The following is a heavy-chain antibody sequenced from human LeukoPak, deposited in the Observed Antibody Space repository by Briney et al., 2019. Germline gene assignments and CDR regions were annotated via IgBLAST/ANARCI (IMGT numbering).Heavy chain of an antibody. Sequence: QPGRSLRLSCAASGFTFSSYAMHWVRQAPGKGLEWVAVISYDGSNKYYADSVKGRFTISRDNSKNTLYLQMNSLRAEDTAVYYCASIAAAGIRVGFQHWGQGTLVTVSS. CDR3: ASIAAAGIRVGFQH. V-gene: IGHV3-30-3*01. J-gene: IGHJ1*01. CDR2: ISYDGSNK. CDR1: GFTFSSYA. D-gene: IGHD6-13*01.